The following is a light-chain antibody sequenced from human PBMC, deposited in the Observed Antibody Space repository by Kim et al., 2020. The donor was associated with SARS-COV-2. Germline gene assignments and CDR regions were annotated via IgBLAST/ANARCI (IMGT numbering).Light chain of an antibody. CDR3: QAWDSSTVV. J-gene: IGLJ2*01. CDR1: KLGDKY. Sequence: VSRGQTASITCAGDKLGDKYACWYQQKPGQSPVLVIYQDSKRPSGIPERFSGSNSGNTATLTISGTQAMDEADYYCQAWDSSTVVFGGGTQLTVL. V-gene: IGLV3-1*01. CDR2: QDS.